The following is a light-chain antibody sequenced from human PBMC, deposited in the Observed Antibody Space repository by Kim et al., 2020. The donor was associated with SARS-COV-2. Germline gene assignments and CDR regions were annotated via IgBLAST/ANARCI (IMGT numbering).Light chain of an antibody. CDR3: QVWDSSSDHPRV. CDR1: NIGSKS. Sequence: PGKTARITCGGNNIGSKSVHWYQQKPGQAPVLVIYYDSDRPSGIPERFSGSNSGNTATLTISRVEAGDEADYYCQVWDSSSDHPRVFGTGTKVTVL. J-gene: IGLJ1*01. V-gene: IGLV3-21*04. CDR2: YDS.